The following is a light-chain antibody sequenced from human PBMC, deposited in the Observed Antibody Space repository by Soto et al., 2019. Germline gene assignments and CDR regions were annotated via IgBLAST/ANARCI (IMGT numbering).Light chain of an antibody. CDR2: GAS. CDR3: RQTYNTPRSLT. Sequence: DIQMTQSPSSLSASVGDRVTITCRASQTISIYLNWYQQKPGKAPVLLIYGASTLQSEVTSRFSGSGSATDFSLTISSLQPEYFATYYCRQTYNTPRSLTFGGGTKVEIK. V-gene: IGKV1-39*01. J-gene: IGKJ4*01. CDR1: QTISIY.